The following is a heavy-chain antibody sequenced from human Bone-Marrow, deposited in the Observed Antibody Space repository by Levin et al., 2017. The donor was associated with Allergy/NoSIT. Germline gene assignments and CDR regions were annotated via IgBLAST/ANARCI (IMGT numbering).Heavy chain of an antibody. V-gene: IGHV4-59*08. Sequence: ASQTLSLTCTVSGASISSFYWSWIRQPPGKGLEWIGYIYYSGSTNYSPSLKSRVSMSADMSRNQVYLTMSSVTAAVTAVYYCARQAVPAAMNGFDSWGQGTLVTVSS. J-gene: IGHJ5*01. CDR1: GASISSFY. CDR3: ARQAVPAAMNGFDS. CDR2: IYYSGST. D-gene: IGHD2-2*01.